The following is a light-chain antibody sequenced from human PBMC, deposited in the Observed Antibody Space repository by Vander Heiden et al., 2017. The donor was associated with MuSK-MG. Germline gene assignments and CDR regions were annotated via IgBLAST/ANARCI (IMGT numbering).Light chain of an antibody. J-gene: IGLJ2*01. CDR1: SSNIGNNA. CDR2: YDD. Sequence: QSVLPQPPSVSEAPRQRFTISCSGRSSNIGNNAVNWYQQLPGKAPKLLIYYDDRLPSGVPDRFSGSKSGTSASLAISGLQSEDEADYYCAAWDDRLNHVVFGGGTKLTVL. V-gene: IGLV1-36*01. CDR3: AAWDDRLNHVV.